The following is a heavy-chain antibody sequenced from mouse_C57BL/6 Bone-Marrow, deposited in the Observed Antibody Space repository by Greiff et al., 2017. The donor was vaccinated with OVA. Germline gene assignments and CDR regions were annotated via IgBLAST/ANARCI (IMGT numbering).Heavy chain of an antibody. D-gene: IGHD2-2*01. CDR3: AREGVTTRAWFAY. J-gene: IGHJ3*01. CDR2: ISDGGSYT. CDR1: GFTFSSYA. Sequence: EVQLQQSGGGLVKPGGSLKLSCAASGFTFSSYAMSWVRQTPEKRLEWVATISDGGSYTYYPANVKGRFTISRDNAKNNLYLQMSHLKSEDTAMYYCAREGVTTRAWFAYWGQGTLVTVSA. V-gene: IGHV5-4*01.